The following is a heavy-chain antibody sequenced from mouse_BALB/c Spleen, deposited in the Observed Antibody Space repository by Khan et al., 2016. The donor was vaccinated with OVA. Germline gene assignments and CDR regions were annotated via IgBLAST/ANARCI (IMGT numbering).Heavy chain of an antibody. J-gene: IGHJ3*01. D-gene: IGHD1-1*01. CDR3: TRLAYYYDSEGFAY. CDR1: GFTFSTYG. V-gene: IGHV5-6*01. Sequence: EVELVESGGDLVKPGGSLKLSCAASGFTFSTYGMSWVRQAPDKRLEWVATVSTGGSYTSYPDSVKGRFTISRDNAKNNMYMHMSGLRSEDTAMFYCTRLAYYYDSEGFAYWGQGTLVTVSA. CDR2: VSTGGSYT.